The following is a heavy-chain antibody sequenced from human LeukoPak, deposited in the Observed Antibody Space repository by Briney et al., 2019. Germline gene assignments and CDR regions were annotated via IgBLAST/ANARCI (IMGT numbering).Heavy chain of an antibody. D-gene: IGHD3-10*01. CDR1: GGSFGGYY. CDR3: ARGTVRGVSEYFQH. J-gene: IGHJ1*01. CDR2: INHSGST. Sequence: SETLSLTCAVYGGSFGGYYWSWIRQPPGKGLEWIGEINHSGSTNYNPSLKSRVTISVDRSKNQFSLKLSSVTAADTAVYYCARGTVRGVSEYFQHWGQGTLVTVSS. V-gene: IGHV4-34*01.